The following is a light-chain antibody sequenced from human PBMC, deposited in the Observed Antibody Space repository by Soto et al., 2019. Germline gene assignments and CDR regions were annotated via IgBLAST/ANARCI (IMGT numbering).Light chain of an antibody. Sequence: DIQMTQSPSTLSASVGDRVTITCRASQGISGWLAWYQQKPGKAPKLLIFDASTLEGGVPSRFSGSGSGTEFTLTISSLQPDDSATYYCQQYKTYSPWTFGQRTKVEIK. J-gene: IGKJ1*01. CDR3: QQYKTYSPWT. V-gene: IGKV1-5*01. CDR2: DAS. CDR1: QGISGW.